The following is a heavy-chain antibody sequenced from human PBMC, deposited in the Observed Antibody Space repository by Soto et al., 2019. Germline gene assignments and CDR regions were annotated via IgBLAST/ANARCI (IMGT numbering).Heavy chain of an antibody. V-gene: IGHV5-51*01. CDR2: IYPGDSDT. CDR1: GGRFTSYW. Sequence: PGESLKISCQGSGGRFTSYWIGWVRQMPGKGLEWMGIIYPGDSDTRYSPSFQGQVTISADKSISTAYLQWSSLKASDTAMYYCARATYSSGWLFDYWGQGTLVTVSS. D-gene: IGHD6-19*01. J-gene: IGHJ4*02. CDR3: ARATYSSGWLFDY.